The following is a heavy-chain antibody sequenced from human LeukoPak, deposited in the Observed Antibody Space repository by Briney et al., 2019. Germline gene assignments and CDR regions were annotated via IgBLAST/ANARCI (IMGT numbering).Heavy chain of an antibody. J-gene: IGHJ4*02. D-gene: IGHD5-24*01. CDR1: GGSFSGYY. Sequence: PSETLSLTCAVYGGSFSGYYWSWIRQPPGKGLEWIGEINHSGSTNYNPSLKSRVTISVDTSKNQFSLKLSSVTAADTAVYYCARLAPTGVDYWGQGTLVTVSS. CDR3: ARLAPTGVDY. CDR2: INHSGST. V-gene: IGHV4-34*01.